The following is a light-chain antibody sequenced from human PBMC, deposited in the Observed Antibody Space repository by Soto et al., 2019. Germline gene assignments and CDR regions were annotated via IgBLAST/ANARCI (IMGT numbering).Light chain of an antibody. V-gene: IGLV2-8*01. CDR3: SSFTGASTI. Sequence: QSALTQPPSASGSPGQSVTISCTGTSSDVGGYNYVSWYQQHPGKAPKLVIYEVIKRPSGVPDRFSGSKSGNTASLTVSGLQAEDEADYYCSSFTGASTIFGTGTKVTVL. J-gene: IGLJ1*01. CDR2: EVI. CDR1: SSDVGGYNY.